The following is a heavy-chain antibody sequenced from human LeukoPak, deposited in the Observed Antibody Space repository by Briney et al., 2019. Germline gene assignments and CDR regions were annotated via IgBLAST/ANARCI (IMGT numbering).Heavy chain of an antibody. CDR3: ARDRGFLEWLLPYYFDY. D-gene: IGHD3-3*01. Sequence: GGSLRLSCAASGFTFSSYWMSWARQAPGKGLEWVANIKYDGSEKDYVDSVKGRFTISRDNAKNSLYLQMNSLRAEDTAVYYCARDRGFLEWLLPYYFDYWGQGTLVTVSS. CDR2: IKYDGSEK. J-gene: IGHJ4*02. V-gene: IGHV3-7*01. CDR1: GFTFSSYW.